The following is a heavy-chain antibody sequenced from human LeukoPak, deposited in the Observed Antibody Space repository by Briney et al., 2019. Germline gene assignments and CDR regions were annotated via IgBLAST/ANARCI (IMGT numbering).Heavy chain of an antibody. CDR3: AKDRTGSYDSSPDSDY. V-gene: IGHV3-48*01. CDR2: ISSSGSTI. J-gene: IGHJ4*02. Sequence: GGSLRLSCADSGFIFSNYAFHWVRQAPGKGLEWVSYISSSGSTIYYADSVKGRFTIYRDNSKRTLYLQMNSLRAEDTAEYYCAKDRTGSYDSSPDSDYWGQGSLVTVSS. D-gene: IGHD3-22*01. CDR1: GFIFSNYA.